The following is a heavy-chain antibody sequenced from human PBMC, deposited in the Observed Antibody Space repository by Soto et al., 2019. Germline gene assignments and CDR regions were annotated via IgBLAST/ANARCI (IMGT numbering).Heavy chain of an antibody. J-gene: IGHJ6*02. V-gene: IGHV1-18*01. CDR1: GYTFTSYG. D-gene: IGHD3-3*01. CDR2: ISAYNGNT. CDR3: ARVEGGITIFGVVKVGMDV. Sequence: GSCKASGYTFTSYGISWVRQAPGQGLEWMGWISAYNGNTNYAQKLQGRVTMTTDTSTSTAYMELRSLRSDDTAVYYCARVEGGITIFGVVKVGMDVWGQGTTVTVSS.